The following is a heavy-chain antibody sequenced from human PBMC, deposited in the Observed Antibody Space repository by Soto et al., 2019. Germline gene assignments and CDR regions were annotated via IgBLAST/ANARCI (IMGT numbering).Heavy chain of an antibody. CDR1: GDSVSTNRAT. J-gene: IGHJ5*01. V-gene: IGHV6-1*01. CDR2: TYFRSKWYN. D-gene: IGHD6-13*01. CDR3: VSLIGSSWLAS. Sequence: PSQTLSLTCAISGDSVSTNRATWDWIRHSPSRGLEWLGRTYFRSKWYNDYAVSVQGRITINPDTSNNQFSLQLNSVTPDDTAVYYCVSLIGSSWLASWGQRSLVTGSS.